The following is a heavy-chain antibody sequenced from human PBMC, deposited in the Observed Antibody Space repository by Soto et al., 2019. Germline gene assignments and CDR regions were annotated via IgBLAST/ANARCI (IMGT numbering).Heavy chain of an antibody. CDR2: IRSKANDYAT. J-gene: IGHJ4*02. Sequence: EVQLVESGGGLVQPGGSLKLSCAASGFTFSGSAVHWVRQASGKGLEWVGRIRSKANDYATTYGAPVKGRFTISRDDSKNTAYLQMNSLKTEDTAVYFCSSPSRASCSGAGCYYYWGQGTLVTVSS. V-gene: IGHV3-73*02. CDR3: SSPSRASCSGAGCYYY. D-gene: IGHD2-15*01. CDR1: GFTFSGSA.